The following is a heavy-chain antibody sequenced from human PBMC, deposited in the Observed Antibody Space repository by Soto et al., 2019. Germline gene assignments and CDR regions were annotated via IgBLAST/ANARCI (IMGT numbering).Heavy chain of an antibody. CDR2: IIPIFGTA. D-gene: IGHD3-22*01. CDR3: ARVYYDSSGYYETAWYFDL. J-gene: IGHJ2*01. Sequence: SVKVSCKASGGTFSSYAISWVRQAPGQGLEWMGGIIPIFGTANYAQKFQGRVTITADESTSTAYMELSSLRSEDTAVYYCARVYYDSSGYYETAWYFDLWGRGTLVTVSS. V-gene: IGHV1-69*13. CDR1: GGTFSSYA.